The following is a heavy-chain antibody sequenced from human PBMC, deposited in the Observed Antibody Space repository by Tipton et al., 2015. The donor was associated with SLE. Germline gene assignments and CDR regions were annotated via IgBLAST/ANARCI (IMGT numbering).Heavy chain of an antibody. CDR1: GGSFSGYY. J-gene: IGHJ3*02. V-gene: IGHV4-34*01. Sequence: TLSLTCAVYGGSFSGYYWSWIRQPPGKGLEWIGEINHSGSTNYNPSLKSRVTIAADKSKNQFSLKLSSVTAADTAVYYCAIEWATNAFDIWGKGTMVTVSS. CDR3: AIEWATNAFDI. CDR2: INHSGST. D-gene: IGHD1-26*01.